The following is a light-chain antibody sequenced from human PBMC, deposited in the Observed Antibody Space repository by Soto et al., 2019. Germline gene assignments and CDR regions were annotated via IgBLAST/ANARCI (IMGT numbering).Light chain of an antibody. J-gene: IGLJ2*01. CDR3: GADHGSGSNFVYLV. CDR1: SGYSNYK. CDR2: VGTGGIVG. V-gene: IGLV9-49*01. Sequence: QSVLTQPPSASASLGASDTLTCTLSSGYSNYKVDWYQQRPGKGPRFVMRVGTGGIVGSKGDGIPDRFSVLGSGLNRYLTIKNIQEEDESDYHCGADHGSGSNFVYLVFGGGTKLTVL.